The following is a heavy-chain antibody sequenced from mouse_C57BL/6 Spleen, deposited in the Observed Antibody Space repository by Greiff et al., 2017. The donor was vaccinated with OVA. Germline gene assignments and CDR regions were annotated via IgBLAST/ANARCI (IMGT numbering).Heavy chain of an antibody. J-gene: IGHJ2*01. CDR1: GFTFSSYA. Sequence: DVKLVESGGGLVKPGGSLKLSCAASGFTFSSYAMSWVRQTPEKRLEWVATISDGGSYTYYPDNVKGRFTISRDNAKNNLYLQMSHLKSEDTAMYYCARGYYSKGYYFDYWGQGTTLTVSS. D-gene: IGHD2-5*01. CDR2: ISDGGSYT. V-gene: IGHV5-4*03. CDR3: ARGYYSKGYYFDY.